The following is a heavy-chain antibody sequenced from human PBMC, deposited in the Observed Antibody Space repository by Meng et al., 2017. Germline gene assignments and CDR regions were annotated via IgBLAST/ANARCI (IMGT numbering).Heavy chain of an antibody. V-gene: IGHV3-21*01. Sequence: GESLKISCAASGFTFSSYSMNWVRQAPGKGLEWVSSISSSSSYIYYADSVKGRFTISRDNAKNSLYLQMNSLRAEDTAVYYCARTEYYYDSSGYPGGDAFDIWGQGTRVTVSS. D-gene: IGHD3-22*01. CDR3: ARTEYYYDSSGYPGGDAFDI. CDR1: GFTFSSYS. J-gene: IGHJ3*02. CDR2: ISSSSSYI.